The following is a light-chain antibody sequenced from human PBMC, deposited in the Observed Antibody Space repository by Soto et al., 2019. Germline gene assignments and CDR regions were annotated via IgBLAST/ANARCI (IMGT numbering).Light chain of an antibody. CDR2: EAS. CDR3: QQYNGYWT. J-gene: IGKJ1*01. V-gene: IGKV1-5*03. CDR1: QSISDS. Sequence: DIQMTQSPSTLSASVGDRVTITCRASQSISDSLAWYQQKPGKAPKLLTYEASNLKSGVPSRFSGSGSGTVYTLTISSLQPDDFASYYCQQYNGYWTCGQGTKVEIK.